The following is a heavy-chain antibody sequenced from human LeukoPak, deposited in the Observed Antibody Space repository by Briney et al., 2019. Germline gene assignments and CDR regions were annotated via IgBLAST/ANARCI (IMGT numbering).Heavy chain of an antibody. CDR1: GGTFSMYA. Sequence: GASVEVSCKASGGTFSMYAISWVRQAPGQGLEWMGRIIPILSMANYAQKFQGRVTITADKSTSTAYMELSSLRSEDTAVYYCAREEYTYGDAFDIWGQRTMVTVAS. CDR3: AREEYTYGDAFDI. J-gene: IGHJ3*02. CDR2: IIPILSMA. V-gene: IGHV1-69*04. D-gene: IGHD1-1*01.